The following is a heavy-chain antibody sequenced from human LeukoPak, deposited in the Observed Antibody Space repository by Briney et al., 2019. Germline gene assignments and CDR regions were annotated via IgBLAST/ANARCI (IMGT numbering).Heavy chain of an antibody. CDR1: GFTFSSYA. J-gene: IGHJ3*02. CDR3: AKERVRGVIFDAFDI. CDR2: MSYDGNNR. V-gene: IGHV3-30*18. Sequence: PGRSLRLSCLASGFTFSSYAMHWVRQAPGKGLEWVAVMSYDGNNRYYTDSVQGRFTISRDNSKNTVYLQMNSLRAEDTAVYYCAKERVRGVIFDAFDIWGQGTMVTVSS. D-gene: IGHD3-10*01.